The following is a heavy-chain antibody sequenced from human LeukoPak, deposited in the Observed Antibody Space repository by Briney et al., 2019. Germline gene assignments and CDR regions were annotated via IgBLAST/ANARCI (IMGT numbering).Heavy chain of an antibody. D-gene: IGHD6-13*01. V-gene: IGHV1-46*01. J-gene: IGHJ4*02. CDR1: GYTFTSYY. CDR2: INPSGGST. CDR3: ARAEAAAGRVAAPYTNHFDY. Sequence: GASVKVSCKASGYTFTSYYMHWMRQAPGQGLEWMGIINPSGGSTSYAQKFQGRVTMTRDTSTSTVYMELSSLRSEDTAVYYCARAEAAAGRVAAPYTNHFDYWGQGTLVTVSS.